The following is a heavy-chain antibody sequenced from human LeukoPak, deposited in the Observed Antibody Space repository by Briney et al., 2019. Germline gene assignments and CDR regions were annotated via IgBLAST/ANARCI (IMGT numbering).Heavy chain of an antibody. CDR1: GYTFTSYG. D-gene: IGHD6-13*01. CDR2: ISAYNGNT. V-gene: IGHV1-18*01. CDR3: ARDCLVAAAGPNFDY. J-gene: IGHJ4*02. Sequence: ASVKVSCKASGYTFTSYGISWVRQAPGQGLEWMGWISAYNGNTNYAQKLQGRVTMTTDTSTSTAHMELRSLRSDDTAVYCCARDCLVAAAGPNFDYWGQGTLVTVSS.